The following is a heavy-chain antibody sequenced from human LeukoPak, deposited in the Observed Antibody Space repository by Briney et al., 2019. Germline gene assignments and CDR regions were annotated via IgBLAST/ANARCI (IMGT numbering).Heavy chain of an antibody. Sequence: GGSLRLSCAASRFTFSGYSMNWVRQAPGKGLEWVSTISSSGSSIFYAASVKGRFTISRDNAKNSLYLQMNSLRAEDTAVYYCARDRRTIAAAGIDYWGQGTLVTVSS. D-gene: IGHD6-13*01. CDR1: RFTFSGYS. CDR3: ARDRRTIAAAGIDY. V-gene: IGHV3-21*01. J-gene: IGHJ4*02. CDR2: ISSSGSSI.